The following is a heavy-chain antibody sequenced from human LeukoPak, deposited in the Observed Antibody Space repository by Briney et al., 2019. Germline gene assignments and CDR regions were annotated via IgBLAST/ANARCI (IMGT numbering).Heavy chain of an antibody. CDR2: ISYDGSNK. CDR3: AKDPNNYVWGSYRCCPAD. Sequence: GGSLRLSCAASGFTFSSYGMHWVRQAPGKGLEWVAVISYDGSNKYYADSVKGRFTISRDNSKNTLCLQMNSLRAEDTAVYYCAKDPNNYVWGSYRCCPADWGQGTLVTVSS. CDR1: GFTFSSYG. J-gene: IGHJ4*02. V-gene: IGHV3-30*18. D-gene: IGHD3-16*02.